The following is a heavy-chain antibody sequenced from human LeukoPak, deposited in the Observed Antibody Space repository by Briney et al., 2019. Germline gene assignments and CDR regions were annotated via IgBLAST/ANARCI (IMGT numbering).Heavy chain of an antibody. J-gene: IGHJ4*02. CDR3: ARSLRLGELSLTDFDY. Sequence: PGGSLRLSCAASGFTFSSYAMSWVRQAPGKGLEWVSSISSSSSYIYYADSVKGRFTISRDNAKNSLYLQMNSLRAEDTAVYYCARSLRLGELSLTDFDYWGQGTLVTVSS. V-gene: IGHV3-21*01. D-gene: IGHD3-16*02. CDR1: GFTFSSYA. CDR2: ISSSSSYI.